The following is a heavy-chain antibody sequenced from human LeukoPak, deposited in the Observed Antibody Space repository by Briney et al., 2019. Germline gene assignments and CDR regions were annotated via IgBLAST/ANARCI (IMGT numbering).Heavy chain of an antibody. CDR3: ARAVGYYDSSEFDY. V-gene: IGHV1-2*06. Sequence: ASVKVSCKASGYTFTGYYMHWVRQAPGQGLEWMGRINPNSGGTNYAQKFRGRVTMTRDTSISTAYMELSRLRSDDTAVYYCARAVGYYDSSEFDYWGQGTLVTVSS. J-gene: IGHJ4*02. CDR1: GYTFTGYY. CDR2: INPNSGGT. D-gene: IGHD3-22*01.